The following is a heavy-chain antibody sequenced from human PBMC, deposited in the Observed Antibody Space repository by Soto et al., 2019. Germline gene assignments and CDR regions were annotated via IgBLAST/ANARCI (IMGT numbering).Heavy chain of an antibody. CDR1: GFNFSIYC. V-gene: IGHV3-74*01. Sequence: EVQRLESGGGLVQPGGSLRLYCAASGFNFSIYCMNWVRQVSGKGMVWVSRINSDWTYANYADSVKGQLTITRDNAKNTLYREMNSLGAEDTAIYYCARGGAYGDYQADYWGPGTLVTVSS. CDR2: INSDWTYA. D-gene: IGHD4-17*01. J-gene: IGHJ4*02. CDR3: ARGGAYGDYQADY.